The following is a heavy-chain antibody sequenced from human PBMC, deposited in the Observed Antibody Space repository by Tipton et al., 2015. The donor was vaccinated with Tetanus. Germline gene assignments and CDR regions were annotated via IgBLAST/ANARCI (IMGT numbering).Heavy chain of an antibody. V-gene: IGHV6-1*01. Sequence: GLVKPSQTLSLTCAISGDSVSSNSAAWNWIRQSPSRGLEWLGRTYYRSKWNNEYAVSVKSRLTINPDTSKNQVSLQLNSVTPDGTAVYYCAREERGALDIWGQGTLVTVSS. J-gene: IGHJ3*02. CDR3: AREERGALDI. CDR2: TYYRSKWNN. CDR1: GDSVSSNSAA.